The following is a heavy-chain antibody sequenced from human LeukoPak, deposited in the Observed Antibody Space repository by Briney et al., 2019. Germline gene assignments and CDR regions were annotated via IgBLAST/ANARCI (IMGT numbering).Heavy chain of an antibody. Sequence: SETLSLTCTVSGGSISSSSYYWGWIRQPPGKGLEWIGSIYYSGSTYYNPSLKSRVTISVDTSKNQFSLKLSSVTAADTAVYYCARLPYYYDSSGYYYFSFDYWGQGTLVTVSS. V-gene: IGHV4-39*01. CDR3: ARLPYYYDSSGYYYFSFDY. J-gene: IGHJ4*02. CDR1: GGSISSSSYY. CDR2: IYYSGST. D-gene: IGHD3-22*01.